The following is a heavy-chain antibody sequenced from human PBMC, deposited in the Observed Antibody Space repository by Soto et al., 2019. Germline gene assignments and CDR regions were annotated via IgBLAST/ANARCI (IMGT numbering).Heavy chain of an antibody. J-gene: IGHJ4*02. CDR3: VRRVSGNYDY. D-gene: IGHD1-7*01. CDR1: GFTFSSYD. CDR2: ISSNGGTT. V-gene: IGHV3-64*01. Sequence: EVQLAESGGGMVQPGGSLRLSCVASGFTFSSYDMHWVRQAPGKGLEYVSSISSNGGTTYYGNSVKARFTIARDNSKNALYLQMGSLMAEHMAVYYCVRRVSGNYDYWGQGTLVTVSS.